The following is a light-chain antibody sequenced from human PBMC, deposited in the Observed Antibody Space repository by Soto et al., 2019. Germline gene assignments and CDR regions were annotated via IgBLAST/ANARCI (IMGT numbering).Light chain of an antibody. CDR3: SSYTSTTTPV. V-gene: IGLV2-14*01. CDR1: SSDIGGYKY. Sequence: QSALTQPASVSGSPGQTITISCTGTSSDIGGYKYVSWYQQHPGKAPKLIIYEVINRPSGVSNRFSGSKSGSTASLIISVLQAEDEADYYCSSYTSTTTPVFGGGTQLTVL. CDR2: EVI. J-gene: IGLJ3*02.